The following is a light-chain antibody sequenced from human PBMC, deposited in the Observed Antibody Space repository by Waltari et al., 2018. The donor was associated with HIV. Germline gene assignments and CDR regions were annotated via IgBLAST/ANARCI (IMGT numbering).Light chain of an antibody. V-gene: IGLV1-47*01. Sequence: QSVLTQPPSASGTPGQRVTISCSGSASNIGSNYVCWFQQLPGTAPKLLIYRDNQRPSGIPDRFSGSRSGTSACLAISGLRAEDEADYYCAAWDDNLSAVVFGGRTKLTVL. CDR2: RDN. J-gene: IGLJ2*01. CDR3: AAWDDNLSAVV. CDR1: ASNIGSNY.